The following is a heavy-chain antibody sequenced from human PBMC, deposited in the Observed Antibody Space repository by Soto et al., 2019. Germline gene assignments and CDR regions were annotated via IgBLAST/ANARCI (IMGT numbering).Heavy chain of an antibody. D-gene: IGHD3-10*01. Sequence: GGPGEGSRKASWGTPSSHAIRLGRQAPGQGLEWMGGIIPIFGTANYAQKFQGRVTIPADESTSTAYRELSSLRSEDTAVYYCARTGEQHPGDYWGQGTLVTVSS. CDR2: IIPIFGTA. CDR3: ARTGEQHPGDY. V-gene: IGHV1-69*13. CDR1: WGTPSSHA. J-gene: IGHJ4*02.